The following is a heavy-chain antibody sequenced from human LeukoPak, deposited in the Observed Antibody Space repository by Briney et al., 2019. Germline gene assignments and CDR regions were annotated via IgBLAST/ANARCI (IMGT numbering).Heavy chain of an antibody. J-gene: IGHJ4*02. V-gene: IGHV3-21*01. CDR3: ARSCDGDCYSDY. CDR1: GFTFSNYS. CDR2: IGSSSHFR. D-gene: IGHD2-21*02. Sequence: GSLRLSCAASGFTFSNYSMNWVRQAPGKGLEWVSSIGSSSHFRYYADSLKGRVTISRVNAKNSLYLQMNSLRAEDTAVYYCARSCDGDCYSDYWGQGTLVTVSS.